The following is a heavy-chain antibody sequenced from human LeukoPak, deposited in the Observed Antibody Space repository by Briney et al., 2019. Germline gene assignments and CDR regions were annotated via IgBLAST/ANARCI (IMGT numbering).Heavy chain of an antibody. D-gene: IGHD4-17*01. CDR3: ASYGDSNDAFDL. Sequence: GRSLRLSCAASGFTFRSYSMDCVRQARTKGLEYVSTISSSSSYIYYADSLRGRFTIYSDKDKSSLYVQMNSLRAEDTAVYYCASYGDSNDAFDLWGKGTMVTVSS. V-gene: IGHV3-21*01. CDR2: ISSSSSYI. CDR1: GFTFRSYS. J-gene: IGHJ3*01.